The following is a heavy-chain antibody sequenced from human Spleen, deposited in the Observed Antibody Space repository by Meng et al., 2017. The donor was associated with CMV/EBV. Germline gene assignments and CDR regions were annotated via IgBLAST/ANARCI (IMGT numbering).Heavy chain of an antibody. CDR2: ISGSGGAT. CDR1: GFTFSTYA. V-gene: IGHV3-23*01. Sequence: GGSLSLSCVASGFTFSTYAMSWVRQAPGKGLEWVSTISGSGGATYYADSVKGRFTISRDNSKNTQYLQMNTLRAEDTAIYYCAKVSYILTGYQYSWGQGTLVTVSS. CDR3: AKVSYILTGYQYS. J-gene: IGHJ1*01. D-gene: IGHD3-9*01.